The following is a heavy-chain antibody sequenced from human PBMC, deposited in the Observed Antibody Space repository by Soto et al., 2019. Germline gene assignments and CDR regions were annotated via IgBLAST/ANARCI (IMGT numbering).Heavy chain of an antibody. CDR2: IKQDGSEK. J-gene: IGHJ1*01. CDR1: GFTFSSYW. D-gene: IGHD1-20*01. V-gene: IGHV3-7*01. CDR3: ARDRDRYNWNYFQH. Sequence: GGSLRLSCAASGFTFSSYWMSWVRQAPGKGLEWVANIKQDGSEKYYVDSVKGRFTISRDNAKNSLYLQMNSLRAEDTDVYYCARDRDRYNWNYFQHWGQGTLVTVSS.